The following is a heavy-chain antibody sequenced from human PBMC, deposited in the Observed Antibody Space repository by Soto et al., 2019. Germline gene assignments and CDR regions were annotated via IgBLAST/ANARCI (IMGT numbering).Heavy chain of an antibody. V-gene: IGHV3-74*01. CDR3: ARGLKNYYGVDV. J-gene: IGHJ6*02. CDR2: IKGDGSSL. Sequence: EVKVVESGGGLVQPGGSLRLSCAASGFTFTTYWMHWVRQVPGKGLVWVSRIKGDGSSLSYADPVKGRFTISRDNVENTVYLQMGSLRADDTAVYYCARGLKNYYGVDVWGQGTTVTVSS. CDR1: GFTFTTYW.